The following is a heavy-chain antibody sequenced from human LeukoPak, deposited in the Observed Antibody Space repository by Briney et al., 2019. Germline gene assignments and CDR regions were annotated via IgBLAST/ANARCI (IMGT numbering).Heavy chain of an antibody. V-gene: IGHV3-30*04. CDR3: ARVGRVSIYPSYMDV. D-gene: IGHD6-6*01. CDR2: ISDDGRDV. J-gene: IGHJ6*03. Sequence: WGSLSLSCEASGFTFSTFPMHWVRQTPDKGLEWVAVISDDGRDVYYADSVKGRFTISRDNSKNTLYLQMHSVSPEDTAVVYCARVGRVSIYPSYMDVWGKGTTVTVSS. CDR1: GFTFSTFP.